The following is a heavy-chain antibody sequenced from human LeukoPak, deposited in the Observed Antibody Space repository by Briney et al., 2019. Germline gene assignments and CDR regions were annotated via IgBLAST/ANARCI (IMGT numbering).Heavy chain of an antibody. Sequence: GGSLRLSCAASGFTFDDYAMHWVRQAPGKGLEWVSGISWNSGSIGYADSVKGRFTISRDNAKNSLYLQMNSLRAEDTALYYCAKATVTTGRFDYWGQGTLVTVSS. V-gene: IGHV3-9*01. CDR2: ISWNSGSI. D-gene: IGHD4-17*01. CDR1: GFTFDDYA. J-gene: IGHJ4*02. CDR3: AKATVTTGRFDY.